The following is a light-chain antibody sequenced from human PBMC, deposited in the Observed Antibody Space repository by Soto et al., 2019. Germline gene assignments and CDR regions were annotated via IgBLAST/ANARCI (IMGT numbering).Light chain of an antibody. J-gene: IGKJ1*01. V-gene: IGKV1-5*01. Sequence: DIQMTQSPSTLSASLGDRVTITCRASRTIERWLAWYQQKPGKAPRLLIYDASTLETGVPSRFSSGGSGTEFTLTISSLQPDDNATDYGQHCDTYWAFGKGTKVEVE. CDR2: DAS. CDR3: QHCDTYWA. CDR1: RTIERW.